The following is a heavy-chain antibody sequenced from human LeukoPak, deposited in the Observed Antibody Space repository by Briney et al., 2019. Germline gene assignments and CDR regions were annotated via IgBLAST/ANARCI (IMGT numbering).Heavy chain of an antibody. V-gene: IGHV3-23*01. J-gene: IGHJ4*02. CDR2: ISGSGDST. D-gene: IGHD6-13*01. CDR3: AKTRPLDSSSWSHGDY. Sequence: GGSLRLSCAASGFTFSSYAMSWVRQAPGKGLEWVSAISGSGDSTYYGDSVKGRFTISRGNSKNTLYLQMNSLRAEDTAVYYCAKTRPLDSSSWSHGDYWGQGTLVTVSS. CDR1: GFTFSSYA.